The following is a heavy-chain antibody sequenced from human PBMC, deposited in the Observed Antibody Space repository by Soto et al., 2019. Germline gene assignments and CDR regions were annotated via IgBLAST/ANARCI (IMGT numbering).Heavy chain of an antibody. J-gene: IGHJ6*02. Sequence: PSETLSLTCAVYGGSCSGYYWRWIRQRPGKGLECIGEINHSGSTNYNPSLKSRVTISVDTSKNQFSLKLSSVTAADTAVYYCATGTKRGVTVVRGVISRVRAAGMDVWGQGTTVTVSS. CDR2: INHSGST. D-gene: IGHD3-10*01. V-gene: IGHV4-34*01. CDR3: ATGTKRGVTVVRGVISRVRAAGMDV. CDR1: GGSCSGYY.